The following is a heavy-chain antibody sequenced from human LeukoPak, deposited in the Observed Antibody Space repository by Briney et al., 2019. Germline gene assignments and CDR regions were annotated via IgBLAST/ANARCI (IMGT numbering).Heavy chain of an antibody. CDR2: ISSSSSTI. CDR3: ASDGRGYSYGYRAFDI. Sequence: GGSLRLSCAASGFTFSSYSMNWVRQAPGKGLEWVSYISSSSSTIYYADSVKGRFTISRDNAKNSLYLQMNSLRAEATAVYYCASDGRGYSYGYRAFDIWGQGTMVTVSS. CDR1: GFTFSSYS. J-gene: IGHJ3*02. D-gene: IGHD5-18*01. V-gene: IGHV3-48*01.